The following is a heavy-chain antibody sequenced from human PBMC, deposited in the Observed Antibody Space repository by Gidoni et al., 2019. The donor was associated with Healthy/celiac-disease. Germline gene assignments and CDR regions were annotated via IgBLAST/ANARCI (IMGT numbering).Heavy chain of an antibody. J-gene: IGHJ4*02. CDR2: IYYSGST. D-gene: IGHD3-22*01. CDR3: ARVVSEYYYDSSGYFDY. CDR1: GGSISSYY. V-gene: IGHV4-59*01. Sequence: QVQLQESGPGLVKPSETLSLTCTVSGGSISSYYWSWIRQPPGKGLEWIGYIYYSGSTNYNPSLKSRVTISVDTSKNQFSLKLSSVTAADTAVYYCARVVSEYYYDSSGYFDYWGQGTLVTVSS.